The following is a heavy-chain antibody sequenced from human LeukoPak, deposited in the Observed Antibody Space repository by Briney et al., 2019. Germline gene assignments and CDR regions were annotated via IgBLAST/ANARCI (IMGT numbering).Heavy chain of an antibody. Sequence: GGSLRLSCAASGFTFSSYSMNWVRQAPGKGLEWVSYISSSSSTIYYADSVKGRFTISRDNAKNSLYLQMNSLRAEDTAVYYCARMSSGWVFDYWGQGTLVTVSS. CDR1: GFTFSSYS. CDR3: ARMSSGWVFDY. CDR2: ISSSSSTI. J-gene: IGHJ4*02. D-gene: IGHD6-19*01. V-gene: IGHV3-48*01.